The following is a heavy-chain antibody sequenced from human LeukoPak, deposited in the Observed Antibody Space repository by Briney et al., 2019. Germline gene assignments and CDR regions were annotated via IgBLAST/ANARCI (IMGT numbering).Heavy chain of an antibody. CDR3: ARDLGSSWYVWFDP. V-gene: IGHV1-58*02. D-gene: IGHD6-13*01. J-gene: IGHJ5*02. Sequence: GASVKVSCKASGFTFTSSAMQWVRQARGQRLEWIGWIVVGSGNTNYAQKFQGRVTITADKSTSTAYMELSSLRSDDTAVYYCARDLGSSWYVWFDPWGQGTLVTVSS. CDR2: IVVGSGNT. CDR1: GFTFTSSA.